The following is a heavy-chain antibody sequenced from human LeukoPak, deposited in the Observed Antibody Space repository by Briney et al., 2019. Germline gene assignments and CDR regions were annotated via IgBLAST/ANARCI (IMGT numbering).Heavy chain of an antibody. CDR3: ARVGVNYYDSSGYQINYFDY. CDR2: IYHSGST. J-gene: IGHJ4*02. V-gene: IGHV4-38-2*01. Sequence: SETLSLTCAVSGYSISSGYYWGWIRQPPGKGLEWIGSIYHSGSTYYNPSLKSRVTISVDTSKNQFSLKLSSVTAADTAVYYCARVGVNYYDSSGYQINYFDYWGQGTLVTVSS. CDR1: GYSISSGYY. D-gene: IGHD3-22*01.